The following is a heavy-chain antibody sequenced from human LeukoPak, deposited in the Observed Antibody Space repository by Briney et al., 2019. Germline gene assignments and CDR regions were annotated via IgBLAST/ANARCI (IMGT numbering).Heavy chain of an antibody. V-gene: IGHV3-21*01. D-gene: IGHD3-10*01. J-gene: IGHJ4*02. Sequence: PGGSLRLSCGASGFTFSSYSMNWVRQAPGKGLEWVSSISKSSSYIYYADSVKGRFSISRDKAKNSLYLQMKSLRVEDTAVYYCARDQNYASGNFDYWGQGTLVSVSS. CDR3: ARDQNYASGNFDY. CDR1: GFTFSSYS. CDR2: ISKSSSYI.